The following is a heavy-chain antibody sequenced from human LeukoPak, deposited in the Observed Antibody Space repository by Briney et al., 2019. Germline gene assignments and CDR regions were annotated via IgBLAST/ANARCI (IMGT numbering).Heavy chain of an antibody. CDR3: GREFGLTGTKRSFDI. CDR2: ISGDGATT. D-gene: IGHD1-7*01. CDR1: GFPFSSYA. V-gene: IGHV3-23*01. J-gene: IGHJ3*02. Sequence: GGSLRLSCAASGFPFSSYAMTWVRQAPGKGLEWVSSISGDGATTYHADSVKGRFTISRDNAKNTVYLEISILGAEDTAVYYCGREFGLTGTKRSFDIWGQGTMVTVSS.